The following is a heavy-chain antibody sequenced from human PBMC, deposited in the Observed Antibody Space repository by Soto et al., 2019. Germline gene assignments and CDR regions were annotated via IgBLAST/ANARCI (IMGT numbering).Heavy chain of an antibody. J-gene: IGHJ4*02. V-gene: IGHV3-72*01. CDR3: ASHGPGSPVGY. CDR2: NRNKAKSYTT. Sequence: PGGSLRLSCTASGFTFSDHYMDWVRQAPGKGLEWVGRNRNKAKSYTTDYAASVKGRFTISRDGSKNSLYLQMDSLKTEDTAVYYCASHGPGSPVGYWGQGTRVTVSS. CDR1: GFTFSDHY.